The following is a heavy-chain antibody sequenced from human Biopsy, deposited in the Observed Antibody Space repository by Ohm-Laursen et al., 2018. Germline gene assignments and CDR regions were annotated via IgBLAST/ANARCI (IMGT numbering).Heavy chain of an antibody. J-gene: IGHJ6*02. V-gene: IGHV3-72*01. CDR2: IRDKASSYTI. CDR3: AKVPREELSYYYSMDV. D-gene: IGHD1-7*01. CDR1: GFTFNDVY. Sequence: SLRLSCSASGFTFNDVYMHWVRQAPGKGLEWVGRIRDKASSYTIEYATTVKGRFTISRDDSKNSVYLQMNSLKTEDTAVYYCAKVPREELSYYYSMDVWGQGTTVTVSS.